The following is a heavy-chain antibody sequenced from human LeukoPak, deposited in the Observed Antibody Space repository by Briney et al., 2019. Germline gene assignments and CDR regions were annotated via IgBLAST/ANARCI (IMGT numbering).Heavy chain of an antibody. CDR1: GYSFTSYW. CDR2: IYPGDSDT. Sequence: GESLNISCQGSGYSFTSYWIGWVRQMPGKGLDWMGIIYPGDSDTRYRPSFQGQVTISADKSISTAYLQWSSLKASDNAMYYCARQAVSSSPSPSYWGQGTLVTVSS. J-gene: IGHJ4*02. CDR3: ARQAVSSSPSPSY. V-gene: IGHV5-51*01. D-gene: IGHD6-13*01.